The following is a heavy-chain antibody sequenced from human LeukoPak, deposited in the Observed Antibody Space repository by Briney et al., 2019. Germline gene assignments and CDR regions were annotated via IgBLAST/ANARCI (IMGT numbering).Heavy chain of an antibody. Sequence: GGSLRLSCAASGFIFNTYAMHWVRQAPGKGLQYVASLGISGISTYYAESVQGRFTISRDNSKNTLYLQMSSVRAEDTAVYYCVKEQEVVYAPTFDYRGQGTLVTVSS. CDR1: GFIFNTYA. CDR2: LGISGIST. D-gene: IGHD2-8*02. J-gene: IGHJ4*02. V-gene: IGHV3-64D*06. CDR3: VKEQEVVYAPTFDY.